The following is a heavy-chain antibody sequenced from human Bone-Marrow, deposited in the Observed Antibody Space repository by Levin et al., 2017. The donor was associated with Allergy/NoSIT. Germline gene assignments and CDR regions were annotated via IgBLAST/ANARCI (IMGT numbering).Heavy chain of an antibody. V-gene: IGHV3-49*03. CDR3: TRDRGDIVVVVAATP. CDR1: GFTFGDYA. Sequence: GGSLRLSCTASGFTFGDYAMSWFRQAPGKGLEWVGFIRSKAYGGTTEYAASVKGRFTISRDDSKSIAYLQMNSLKTEDTAVYYCTRDRGDIVVVVAATPWGQGTLVTVSS. J-gene: IGHJ5*02. D-gene: IGHD2-15*01. CDR2: IRSKAYGGTT.